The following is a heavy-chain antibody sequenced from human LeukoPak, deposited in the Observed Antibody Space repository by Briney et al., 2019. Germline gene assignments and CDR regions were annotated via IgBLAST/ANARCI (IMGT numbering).Heavy chain of an antibody. V-gene: IGHV4-38-2*02. CDR2: IYYTGST. Sequence: SETLSLTCTVSGYSISSGYYWGWIRQPPGKGLEWIGSIYYTGSTYYNPSLKSRVTISVDASKSQFSLELSSVTAADTAIYYCARVSDSRAVGPFDYWGQGTLVTVSS. J-gene: IGHJ4*02. CDR1: GYSISSGYY. CDR3: ARVSDSRAVGPFDY. D-gene: IGHD3-10*01.